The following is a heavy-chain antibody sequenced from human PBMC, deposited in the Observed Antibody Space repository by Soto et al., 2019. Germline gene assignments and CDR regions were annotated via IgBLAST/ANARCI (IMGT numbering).Heavy chain of an antibody. CDR2: IYWDDDK. CDR3: AHTYSSSPDDGFDV. D-gene: IGHD6-6*01. CDR1: GFSLNTRGVG. V-gene: IGHV2-5*02. Sequence: QITLKESGHTLVKPTQMLTLTCTFSGFSLNTRGVGVGWIRQPPGGALEWLALIYWDDDKRYSPSLRSRLTITNDTSKNQVVLTMTPMEPLDTGTYYCAHTYSSSPDDGFDVWGQGTRVTVSS. J-gene: IGHJ3*01.